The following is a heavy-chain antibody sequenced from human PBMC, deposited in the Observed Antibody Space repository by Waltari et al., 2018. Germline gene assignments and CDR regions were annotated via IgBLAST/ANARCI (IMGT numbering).Heavy chain of an antibody. CDR1: GGSISNYY. Sequence: QEQLQESGPGLVKPSETLSLTCSVSGGSISNYYWSWIRQPAGKGLEWIGAIYTSVGANDSPSLKSRVTMSVDTSKNQFSLKLNSVTAADTAVYYCAREVRRDGFNYLDYWGQGTLVTVSS. V-gene: IGHV4-4*07. D-gene: IGHD5-12*01. J-gene: IGHJ4*02. CDR3: AREVRRDGFNYLDY. CDR2: IYTSVGA.